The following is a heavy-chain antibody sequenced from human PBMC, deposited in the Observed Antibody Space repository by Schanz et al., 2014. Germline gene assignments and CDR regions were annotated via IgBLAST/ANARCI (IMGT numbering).Heavy chain of an antibody. V-gene: IGHV3-11*04. J-gene: IGHJ6*03. Sequence: QVQLVDSGGGLVKPGGSLRLSCAASGFTFSDYYMTWIRQAPGKGLEWVSGMSGSGSTADYADSVKGRFTVSRDNNWKTLSLQRTSLRDVNTPIYHDARENSSGYSPAVTYYIDVWGKGTTVTVSS. CDR2: MSGSGSTA. CDR3: ARENSSGYSPAVTYYIDV. D-gene: IGHD3-22*01. CDR1: GFTFSDYY.